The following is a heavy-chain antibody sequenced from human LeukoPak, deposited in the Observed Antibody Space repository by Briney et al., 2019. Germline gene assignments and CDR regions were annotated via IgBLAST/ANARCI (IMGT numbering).Heavy chain of an antibody. CDR1: EFTFSTYG. CDR2: ISGSVGNT. Sequence: VGSLRLSCAASEFTFSTYGMGWVRPAPGKGLGWVSAISGSVGNTSYAGSLKVRFTISRDNPKNTLYLKMKSLRAEDTAVYHCVKDSEKIGWCGELFAWGQGTLVTVSS. J-gene: IGHJ4*02. D-gene: IGHD3-10*01. CDR3: VKDSEKIGWCGELFA. V-gene: IGHV3-23*01.